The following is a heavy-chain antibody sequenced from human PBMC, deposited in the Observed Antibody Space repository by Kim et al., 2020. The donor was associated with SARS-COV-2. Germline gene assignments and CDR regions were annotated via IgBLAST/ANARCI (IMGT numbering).Heavy chain of an antibody. J-gene: IGHJ6*02. D-gene: IGHD3-10*01. CDR2: IYSGGDR. Sequence: GGSLRLSCAASGFSVSSSYMNWVRQAPGKGLEWVSIIYSGGDRYYADFVKGRFTISRDNSKNTLYLQMNTLRAEDTAVYYCARWNTGSPYGMDVWGQGTTVTVSS. CDR1: GFSVSSSY. V-gene: IGHV3-53*01. CDR3: ARWNTGSPYGMDV.